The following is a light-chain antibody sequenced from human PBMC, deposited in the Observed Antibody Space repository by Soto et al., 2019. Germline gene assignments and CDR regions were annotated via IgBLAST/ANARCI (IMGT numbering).Light chain of an antibody. CDR3: QQYGRSPPSWT. V-gene: IGKV3-20*01. CDR1: QSVSSRY. Sequence: EIVLAQSPGTLSLSPGERATLSCRASQSVSSRYLAWYQQKIGQPPRLLIFEASSRATGIPDRFSGSGSGTDFTLTISSLDPDDFAVYYCQQYGRSPPSWTFGQGTKVEIK. J-gene: IGKJ1*01. CDR2: EAS.